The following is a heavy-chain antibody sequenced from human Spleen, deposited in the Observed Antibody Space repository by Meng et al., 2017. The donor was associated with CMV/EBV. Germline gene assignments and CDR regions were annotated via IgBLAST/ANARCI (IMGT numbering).Heavy chain of an antibody. D-gene: IGHD1-26*01. CDR2: ISWNSGSI. CDR3: ARDGGGSPDGYFDY. J-gene: IGHJ4*02. V-gene: IGHV3-9*01. Sequence: GGSLRLSCAASGFTFDDYAMHWVRQAPGKGLEWVSGISWNSGSIGYADSVKGRFTISRDNAKNSLYLQMNSLRAEDTAVYYCARDGGGSPDGYFDYWGQGTLVTVSS. CDR1: GFTFDDYA.